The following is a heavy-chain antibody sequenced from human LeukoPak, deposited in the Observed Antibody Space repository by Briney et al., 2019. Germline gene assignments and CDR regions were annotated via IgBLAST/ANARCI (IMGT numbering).Heavy chain of an antibody. J-gene: IGHJ4*02. V-gene: IGHV5-51*01. CDR1: GYSFTSYW. Sequence: GASLKISCKGSGYSFTSYWIGWVRQLPGKGLEWMGIIYPGDSDTRYSPSFQGQVTISADKSISTAYLQWSSLKASDTAMYYCARQNDILTGYSDYWGQGTLVTVSS. D-gene: IGHD3-9*01. CDR2: IYPGDSDT. CDR3: ARQNDILTGYSDY.